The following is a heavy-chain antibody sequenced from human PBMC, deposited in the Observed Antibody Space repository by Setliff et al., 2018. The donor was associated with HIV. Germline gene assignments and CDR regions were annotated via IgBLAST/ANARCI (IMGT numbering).Heavy chain of an antibody. CDR3: ARDPGYKSSWYGAFDI. CDR1: GDAFNDYY. D-gene: IGHD6-13*01. Sequence: GASVKVSCKASGDAFNDYYIHWVRQAPGQGLEWMGWINPNSGGTNYAQKFQGRVTMTRDTSISTAFMDLSRLRSDDTAVYYCARDPGYKSSWYGAFDIWGQGTMVTVSS. CDR2: INPNSGGT. J-gene: IGHJ3*02. V-gene: IGHV1-2*02.